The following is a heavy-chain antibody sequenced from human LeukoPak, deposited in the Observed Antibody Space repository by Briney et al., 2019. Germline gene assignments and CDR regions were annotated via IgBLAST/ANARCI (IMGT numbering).Heavy chain of an antibody. D-gene: IGHD3-22*01. CDR2: INPSRGSA. CDR3: ARVPSGYYYYYMDV. CDR1: GYRFTSYY. V-gene: IGHV1-46*01. J-gene: IGHJ6*03. Sequence: GASVKVSCKASGYRFTSYYMFWVRQAPGQGLEWMGIINPSRGSASYAQKFQGRVTMTRDMSTSTVYMEMSSLRSEDTALYYCARVPSGYYYYYMDVWGKGTTVTISS.